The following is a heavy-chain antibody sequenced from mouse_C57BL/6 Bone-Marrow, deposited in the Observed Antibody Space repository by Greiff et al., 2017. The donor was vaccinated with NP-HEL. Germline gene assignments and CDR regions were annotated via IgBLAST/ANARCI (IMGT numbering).Heavy chain of an antibody. CDR1: GFTFSDYG. Sequence: DVKLVESGGGLVKPGGSLKLSCAASGFTFSDYGMHWVRQAPEKGLEWVAYISSGSSTIYYADTVKGRFTISRDNAKNTLFLQMTSLRSEDTAMYYCARDYYGSSYVEWYFDVWGTGTTVTVSS. D-gene: IGHD1-1*01. CDR2: ISSGSSTI. CDR3: ARDYYGSSYVEWYFDV. J-gene: IGHJ1*03. V-gene: IGHV5-17*01.